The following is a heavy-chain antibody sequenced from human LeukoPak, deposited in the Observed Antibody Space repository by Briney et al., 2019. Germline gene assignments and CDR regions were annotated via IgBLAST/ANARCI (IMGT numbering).Heavy chain of an antibody. CDR2: INHSGST. CDR1: GGSFSGYY. CDR3: ARAWYYFDY. V-gene: IGHV4-34*01. J-gene: IGHJ4*02. D-gene: IGHD2-15*01. Sequence: PSEALSLTCAVYGGSFSGYYWSWLRQPPGKGLEWIGEINHSGSTNYNPSLKSRVTISVGTSKNQFSLKLSSVTAADTAVYYCARAWYYFDYWGQGTLVTVS.